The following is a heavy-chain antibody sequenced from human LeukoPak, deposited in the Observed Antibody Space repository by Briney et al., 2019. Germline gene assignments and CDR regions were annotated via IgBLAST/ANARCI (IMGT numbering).Heavy chain of an antibody. CDR2: ISGSGGST. J-gene: IGHJ5*02. D-gene: IGHD2-2*01. V-gene: IGHV3-23*01. CDR1: GFTFNKYS. CDR3: AKHIVVVPAALYNWFDP. Sequence: GGSLRLSCAASGFTFNKYSLNWVRQAPGKGLEWVSAISGSGGSTYYADSVKGRFTISRDNSKNTLYLQMNSLRAEDTAVYYCAKHIVVVPAALYNWFDPWGQGTLVTVSS.